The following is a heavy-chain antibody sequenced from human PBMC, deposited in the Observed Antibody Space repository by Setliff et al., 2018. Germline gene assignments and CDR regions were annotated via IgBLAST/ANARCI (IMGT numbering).Heavy chain of an antibody. CDR3: ATGIAGRGGLDY. CDR1: RGSISNHH. Sequence: PSEILSLTCTVSRGSISNHHLSWIRQAPGKGLEWIGQIHYSGNNNYNPSLMGRGTISGDTSKNQFSLKLTPVTAADTAVYYCATGIAGRGGLDYWGQGTLVTVSS. D-gene: IGHD2-21*01. CDR2: IHYSGNN. J-gene: IGHJ4*02. V-gene: IGHV4-59*11.